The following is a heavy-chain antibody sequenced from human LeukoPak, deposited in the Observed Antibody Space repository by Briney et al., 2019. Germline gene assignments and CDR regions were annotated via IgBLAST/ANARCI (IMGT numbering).Heavy chain of an antibody. J-gene: IGHJ4*02. CDR3: AKDLAGSSSSWYLGY. CDR2: IRYDGNNE. Sequence: GGSLRLSCAASGFTFSTYGMHWVRQAPGKGLEWVSFIRYDGNNEYYTDFVKGRFTMSRDNSKNTLYLQMNSLRVEDTAVYYCAKDLAGSSSSWYLGYWGQGTLVTVSS. V-gene: IGHV3-30*02. D-gene: IGHD6-13*01. CDR1: GFTFSTYG.